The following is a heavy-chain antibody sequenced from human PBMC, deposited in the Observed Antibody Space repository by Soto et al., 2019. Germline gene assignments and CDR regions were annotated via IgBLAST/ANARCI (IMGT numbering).Heavy chain of an antibody. CDR2: IYPGDSDT. V-gene: IGHV5-51*01. CDR3: ARQDVDTAMVTSYYYYMDV. Sequence: GGSLKISGKGSGESITSYWSGWVRQMHGKGGEWMGIIYPGDSDTRYSPSFQGQVTISADKSISTAYPQWSSLKASDTAMYYCARQDVDTAMVTSYYYYMDVWGKATTVTVSS. D-gene: IGHD5-18*01. CDR1: GESITSYW. J-gene: IGHJ6*03.